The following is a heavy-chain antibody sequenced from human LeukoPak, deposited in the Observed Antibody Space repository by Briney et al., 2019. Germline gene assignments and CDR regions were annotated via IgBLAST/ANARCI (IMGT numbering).Heavy chain of an antibody. CDR3: ARQIASAGTAGFDF. V-gene: IGHV4-4*07. Sequence: PSETLSLTCTVSGGSISSYYWSWIRQPAGKGLEWIGRIYSTGSTNYNPSLKSRVTMSVDTSKNQFSLRLRSVAAADTAVYYCARQIASAGTAGFDFWGQGALVTVSS. J-gene: IGHJ4*02. CDR2: IYSTGST. D-gene: IGHD6-13*01. CDR1: GGSISSYY.